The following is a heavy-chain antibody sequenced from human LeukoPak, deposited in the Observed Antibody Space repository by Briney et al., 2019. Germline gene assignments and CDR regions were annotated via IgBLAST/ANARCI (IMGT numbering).Heavy chain of an antibody. CDR1: GYSISSGYY. J-gene: IGHJ4*02. Sequence: PSETLSLTCNVSGYSISSGYYWAWIRQAPGKGLEWIGSIYHSGYTHYNPSLKGRVTISVDTSKNDFSLKLSSVAAADTAIYYCARDMNPTHYFDYWGQGTLVTVSS. CDR2: IYHSGYT. V-gene: IGHV4-38-2*02. D-gene: IGHD3-16*01. CDR3: ARDMNPTHYFDY.